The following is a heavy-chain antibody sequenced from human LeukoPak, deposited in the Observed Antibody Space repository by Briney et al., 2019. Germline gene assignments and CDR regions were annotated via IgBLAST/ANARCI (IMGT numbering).Heavy chain of an antibody. CDR3: ARVSGGSYLFDY. Sequence: SETLSLTCTVSDGSISSYYWSWIRQPPGKGLEWIGYIYYTGSTNYNPSLKSRVTISVDTSKNQFSLKLSSVTAADTAVYYCARVSGGSYLFDYWGQGTLVTVSS. D-gene: IGHD1-26*01. CDR1: DGSISSYY. CDR2: IYYTGST. V-gene: IGHV4-59*01. J-gene: IGHJ4*02.